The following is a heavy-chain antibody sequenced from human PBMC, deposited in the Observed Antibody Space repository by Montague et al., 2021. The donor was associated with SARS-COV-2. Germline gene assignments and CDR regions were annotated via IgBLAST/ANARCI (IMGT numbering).Heavy chain of an antibody. Sequence: SLRLSCPASGFTFSSYWMHWVRQAPEKGLVWVSRISSDGSGTTYADSVKGRFTISRDNAKNTLYLQMNSLRAEDTAVYYCARDTDSGSYWDAFDIWGQGTMVTVSS. CDR2: ISSDGSGT. CDR3: ARDTDSGSYWDAFDI. CDR1: GFTFSSYW. J-gene: IGHJ3*02. V-gene: IGHV3-74*01. D-gene: IGHD1-26*01.